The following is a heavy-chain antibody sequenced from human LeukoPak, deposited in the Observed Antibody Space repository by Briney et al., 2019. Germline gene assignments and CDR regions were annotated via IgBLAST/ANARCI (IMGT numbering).Heavy chain of an antibody. D-gene: IGHD6-19*01. Sequence: ASVKVSCKASGYTFTGYYMHWVRQAPGQGLEWIGWINPNSGGTNYAQKFQGRVTMTRDTSISTAYMELSRLRSDDTAVYYCARLKVYSSGWYDYWGQGTLVTVSS. CDR2: INPNSGGT. V-gene: IGHV1-2*02. CDR1: GYTFTGYY. CDR3: ARLKVYSSGWYDY. J-gene: IGHJ4*02.